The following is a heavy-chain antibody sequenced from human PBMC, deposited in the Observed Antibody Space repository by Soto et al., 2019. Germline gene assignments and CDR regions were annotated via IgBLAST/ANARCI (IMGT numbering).Heavy chain of an antibody. D-gene: IGHD4-17*01. CDR1: GFTFSDYY. Sequence: QVQLVESGGGLVKPGGSLRLSCAASGFTFSDYYMSWIRQAPGKGLEWVAYLSSSGSTIKYGDSVKGRFTISRDNAKNSLSLQMNSLRVEDTAIYYCVRALATVTHRFDCWGQGALVTVSS. CDR3: VRALATVTHRFDC. V-gene: IGHV3-11*01. J-gene: IGHJ4*02. CDR2: LSSSGSTI.